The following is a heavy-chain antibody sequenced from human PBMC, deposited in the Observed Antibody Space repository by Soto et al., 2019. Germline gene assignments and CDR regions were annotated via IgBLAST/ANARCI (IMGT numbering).Heavy chain of an antibody. D-gene: IGHD6-13*01. Sequence: QLQLQESDPGLVKPSETLSLTCTVSGGSISSSSYYWGWIRQPPGKGLEWIGSIYYSGSTYYNPSLKSRVTISVDTSKNQFSLKLSSVTAADTAVYYCARLDSSRVFDYWGQGTLVTVSS. CDR1: GGSISSSSYY. CDR3: ARLDSSRVFDY. V-gene: IGHV4-39*01. CDR2: IYYSGST. J-gene: IGHJ4*02.